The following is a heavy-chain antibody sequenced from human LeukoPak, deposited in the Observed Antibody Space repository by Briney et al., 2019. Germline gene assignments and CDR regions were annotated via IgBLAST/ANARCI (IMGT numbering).Heavy chain of an antibody. V-gene: IGHV4-34*01. CDR3: ARGSNSSSWFDY. CDR2: INHSGST. CDR1: GGSFSGYY. Sequence: SETLSLTCAVYGGSFSGYYWSWIRQPPGKGLEWIGEINHSGSTNYNPSLKSRVTILVDTSKNQFSLKLSSVTAADTALYYCARGSNSSSWFDYWGQGTLVTVSS. J-gene: IGHJ4*02. D-gene: IGHD6-13*01.